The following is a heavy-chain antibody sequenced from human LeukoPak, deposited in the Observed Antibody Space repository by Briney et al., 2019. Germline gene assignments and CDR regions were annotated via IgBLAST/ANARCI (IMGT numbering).Heavy chain of an antibody. CDR2: IDRYGTT. CDR3: ARRGGGNYPYCFDY. Sequence: SESLSLTCAIYTESYSDSLSASYWSWIRRPPGKGLEWIGEIDRYGTTNYSPSLKSRVTISMQTSKSQFSLNLNSVTDADTAVYYCARRGGGNYPYCFDYWGRGTPVTVSS. V-gene: IGHV4-34*01. D-gene: IGHD3-16*01. CDR1: TESYSDSLSASY. J-gene: IGHJ4*02.